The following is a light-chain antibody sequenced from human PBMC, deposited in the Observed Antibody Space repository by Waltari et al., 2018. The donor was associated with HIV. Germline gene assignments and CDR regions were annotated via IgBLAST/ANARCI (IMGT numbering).Light chain of an antibody. Sequence: QSALTQPASVSGSPGQSIAISCSGTSSDFSDYNYVSWYQQHPVKAPKLRFYEGRKRPSGVPDRFSGSKSGNTASLTISGLQAEDEADYYCSSYTTTFTWVFGGWTKLTVL. CDR3: SSYTTTFTWV. J-gene: IGLJ3*02. CDR1: SSDFSDYNY. V-gene: IGLV2-14*01. CDR2: EGR.